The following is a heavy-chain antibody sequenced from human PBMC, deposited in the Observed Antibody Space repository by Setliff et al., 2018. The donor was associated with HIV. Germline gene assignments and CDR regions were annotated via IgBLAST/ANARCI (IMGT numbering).Heavy chain of an antibody. Sequence: GGSLRLSCAASGFTFSSYSMNWVRQAPGMGLEWFSNIWTSSRISYGASEKGRFTISRDNAKNSLYLQMKSLRAEDTAVYYCARKDSSSFDYWGQGTLVTVSS. CDR1: GFTFSSYS. CDR3: ARKDSSSFDY. CDR2: IWTSSRI. D-gene: IGHD6-13*01. J-gene: IGHJ4*02. V-gene: IGHV3-48*01.